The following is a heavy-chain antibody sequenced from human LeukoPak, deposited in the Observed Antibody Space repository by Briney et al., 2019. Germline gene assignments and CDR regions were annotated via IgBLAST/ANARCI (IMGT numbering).Heavy chain of an antibody. CDR1: GFTFTSYS. J-gene: IGHJ6*02. CDR2: ISGGGGST. Sequence: PGGSLRLSCAASGFTFTSYSMNWVRQAPGKGLEWVSTISGGGGSTYYADSVKGRFTISRDNSKSTLYLQMNSLRAEDTAVYYCAKDRGSYYDSSGYYKSGYYYYGMDVWGQGATVTVSS. CDR3: AKDRGSYYDSSGYYKSGYYYYGMDV. D-gene: IGHD3-22*01. V-gene: IGHV3-23*01.